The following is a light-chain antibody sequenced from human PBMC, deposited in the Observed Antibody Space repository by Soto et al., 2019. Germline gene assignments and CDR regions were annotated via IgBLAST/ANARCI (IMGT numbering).Light chain of an antibody. V-gene: IGKV1-27*01. CDR2: TAS. Sequence: DIQMTQSPSSLSASVGDRVTITCRASQAIGNYLAWYQQKPGKVPKLLIYTASTLQSGVPFRFSGSGSGTDFTLTISSLQPEDGATYYCQKDNSAPWTFGQGTKVEIK. CDR3: QKDNSAPWT. CDR1: QAIGNY. J-gene: IGKJ1*01.